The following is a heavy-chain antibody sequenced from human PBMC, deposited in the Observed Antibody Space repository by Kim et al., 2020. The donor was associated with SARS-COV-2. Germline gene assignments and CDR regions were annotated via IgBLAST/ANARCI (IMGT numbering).Heavy chain of an antibody. CDR3: AKLPYSSGLRGGFDY. D-gene: IGHD6-19*01. J-gene: IGHJ4*02. V-gene: IGHV3-23*01. Sequence: DSVKGRFTISRDNSKNTLYLQMNSLRAEDTAVYYCAKLPYSSGLRGGFDYWGQGTLVTVSS.